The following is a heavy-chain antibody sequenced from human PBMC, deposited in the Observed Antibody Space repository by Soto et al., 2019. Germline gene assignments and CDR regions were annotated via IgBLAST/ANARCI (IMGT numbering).Heavy chain of an antibody. CDR3: ARFLADYDFWSGPPPYYYGMNV. CDR2: IIPIFGTA. Sequence: SVKVSCKASGGTFSSYAISWVRQAPGQGLEWMGGIIPIFGTANYAQKFQGRVTITADESTSTAYMELSSLRSEDTAVYYCARFLADYDFWSGPPPYYYGMNVWGQGTTVTVSS. D-gene: IGHD3-3*01. V-gene: IGHV1-69*13. J-gene: IGHJ6*02. CDR1: GGTFSSYA.